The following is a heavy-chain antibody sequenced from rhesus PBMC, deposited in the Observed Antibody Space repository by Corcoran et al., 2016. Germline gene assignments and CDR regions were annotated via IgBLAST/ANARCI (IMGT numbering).Heavy chain of an antibody. V-gene: IGHV4-57*01. D-gene: IGHD3-3*01. Sequence: QLQLQESGPGLVKPSETLSLTCAVSGGSVSSSNWWSWIRQPPGKGLEGFGRISGRGGSTSYNPSRTSRVTISTDTSKNQFSLKVSSVTAADTAVYYCARAGTGHDYWGQGVLVTVSS. CDR1: GGSVSSSNW. J-gene: IGHJ4*01. CDR2: ISGRGGST. CDR3: ARAGTGHDY.